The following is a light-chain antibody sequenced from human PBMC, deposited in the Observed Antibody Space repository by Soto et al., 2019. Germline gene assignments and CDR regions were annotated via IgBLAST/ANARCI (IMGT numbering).Light chain of an antibody. V-gene: IGLV2-11*01. Sequence: QSALTQPRSVAGCPGQSVTISCTGSSSDVGAYNYVSWYQHLPGTAPKLLIYNSNQRPSGVPDRFSGSKSGTSASLAISGLQSEDEADYYCAAWDDSMTGPVFGTGTKVTVL. CDR3: AAWDDSMTGPV. CDR2: NSN. CDR1: SSDVGAYNY. J-gene: IGLJ1*01.